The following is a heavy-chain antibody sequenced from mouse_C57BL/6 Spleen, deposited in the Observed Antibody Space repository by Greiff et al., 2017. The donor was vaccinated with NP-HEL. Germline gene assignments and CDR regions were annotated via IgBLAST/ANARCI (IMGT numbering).Heavy chain of an antibody. Sequence: VQLQQSGAELVKPGASVKMSCKASGYTFTSYWITWVKQRPGQGLEWIGDIYPGSGSTNYNEKFKSKATLTVDTSSSTAYMQLSSLTSEDSAVYYCARSGYYGPYAMDYWGQGTSVTVSS. CDR3: ARSGYYGPYAMDY. D-gene: IGHD1-1*01. CDR2: IYPGSGST. CDR1: GYTFTSYW. J-gene: IGHJ4*01. V-gene: IGHV1-55*01.